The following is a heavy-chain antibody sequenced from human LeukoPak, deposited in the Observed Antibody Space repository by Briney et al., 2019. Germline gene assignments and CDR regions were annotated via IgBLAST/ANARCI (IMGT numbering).Heavy chain of an antibody. D-gene: IGHD3-10*01. Sequence: PGGSLRLSCAASGFTFDDYTMHWVRQAPGKGLEWVSLISWGGGSTYYADSVKGRFTISRDNSKNSLYLQMNSLRTEDTALYFCAKDHYYGSGSYSRWVYFDYWGQGTLVTVSS. CDR2: ISWGGGST. V-gene: IGHV3-43*01. CDR1: GFTFDDYT. J-gene: IGHJ4*02. CDR3: AKDHYYGSGSYSRWVYFDY.